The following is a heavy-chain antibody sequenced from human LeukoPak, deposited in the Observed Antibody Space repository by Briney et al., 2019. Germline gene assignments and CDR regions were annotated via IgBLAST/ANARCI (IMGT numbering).Heavy chain of an antibody. J-gene: IGHJ4*02. D-gene: IGHD5-18*01. V-gene: IGHV1-46*01. CDR2: INPSGVST. Sequence: EWMGIINPSGVSTSYAQKFQGRVTMTRDTSTSTVYMELSSLRSEDTAVYYCARDQDTAMEYWGQGTLVTVSS. CDR3: ARDQDTAMEY.